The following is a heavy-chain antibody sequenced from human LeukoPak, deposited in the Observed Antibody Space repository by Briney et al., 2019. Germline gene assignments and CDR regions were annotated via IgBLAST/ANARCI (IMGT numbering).Heavy chain of an antibody. J-gene: IGHJ4*02. CDR1: GFTFSSYA. D-gene: IGHD6-13*01. Sequence: LGGSLRLSCAASGFTFSSYAMHWVRQAPGKGLEWVAVISYDGGNKYYVDSVKGRFTISRDNSKNTLYLQMNSLRPEDTAVYYCARDRSVGAADYNFDYWGQGTPVTVSS. CDR3: ARDRSVGAADYNFDY. V-gene: IGHV3-30*04. CDR2: ISYDGGNK.